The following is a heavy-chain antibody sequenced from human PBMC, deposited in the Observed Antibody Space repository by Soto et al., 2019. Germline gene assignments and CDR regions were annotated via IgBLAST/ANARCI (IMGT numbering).Heavy chain of an antibody. V-gene: IGHV4-59*01. CDR2: IYYSGST. CDR3: ARAMGYSYGYGMDV. J-gene: IGHJ6*02. D-gene: IGHD5-18*01. Sequence: SETLSLTCTVSGGSISSYYGSWIRQPPGKGLEWIGYIYYSGSTNYNPSLKSRVTISVDTSKNQFSLKLSSVTAADTAVYYCARAMGYSYGYGMDVWGQGTTVTVSS. CDR1: GGSISSYY.